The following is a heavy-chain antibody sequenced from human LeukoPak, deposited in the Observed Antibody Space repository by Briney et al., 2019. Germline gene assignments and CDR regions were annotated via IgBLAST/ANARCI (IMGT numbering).Heavy chain of an antibody. V-gene: IGHV5-51*01. J-gene: IGHJ4*02. Sequence: GESLKISCQGSGCMFTNYWIGWVRQMPGKGLEWMGIMSPADSFSKYSPSFQGQVTISADNSITTAYLQWSSLKASDTAMYYCARRGSSWSVDYWGQGTLVTVSS. D-gene: IGHD6-13*01. CDR2: MSPADSFS. CDR3: ARRGSSWSVDY. CDR1: GCMFTNYW.